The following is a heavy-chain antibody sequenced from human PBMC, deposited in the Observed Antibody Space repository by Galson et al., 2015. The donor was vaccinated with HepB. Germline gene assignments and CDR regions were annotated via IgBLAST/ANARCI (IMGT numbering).Heavy chain of an antibody. CDR2: INPSGGST. CDR1: GYTFTSSY. Sequence: SVKVSCKASGYTFTSSYMHWVRQAPGQGLEWMGIINPSGGSTSYAQKFQGIVTMTRDTSTSTVYMELSSLRSEDTAVYYCARVVASTSYDYWGQGTLVTVSS. J-gene: IGHJ4*02. CDR3: ARVVASTSYDY. D-gene: IGHD2-15*01. V-gene: IGHV1-46*03.